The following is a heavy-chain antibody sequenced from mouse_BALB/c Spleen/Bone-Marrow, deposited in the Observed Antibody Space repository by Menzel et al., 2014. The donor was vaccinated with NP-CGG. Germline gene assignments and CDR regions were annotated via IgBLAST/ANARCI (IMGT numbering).Heavy chain of an antibody. Sequence: KESGAELVKPGASVKLSFKASGYTFTSYWIHWVKLRPGHGLEWIGEINPSNGRTNYNEKFKNKATLTVDKSSSXAYIQLSSLTSEDSAVYYCARYDGPAWFAYWGQGTLVTVS. CDR1: GYTFTSYW. D-gene: IGHD2-3*01. CDR3: ARYDGPAWFAY. V-gene: IGHV1S81*02. J-gene: IGHJ3*01. CDR2: INPSNGRT.